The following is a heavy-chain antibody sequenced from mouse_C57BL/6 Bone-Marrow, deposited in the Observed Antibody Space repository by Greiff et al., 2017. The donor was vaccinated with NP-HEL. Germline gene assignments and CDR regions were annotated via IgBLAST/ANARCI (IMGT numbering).Heavy chain of an antibody. D-gene: IGHD1-1*01. CDR3: SRPGGSSPAWFAY. CDR2: ISSGSSTI. Sequence: DVHLVESGGGLVKPGGSLKLSCAASGFTFSDYGMHWVRQAPEKGLEWVAYISSGSSTIYYADTVKGRFTISRDNAKNTLFLQMTSLRSEDTAMYYCSRPGGSSPAWFAYWGQGTLVTVSA. V-gene: IGHV5-17*01. J-gene: IGHJ3*01. CDR1: GFTFSDYG.